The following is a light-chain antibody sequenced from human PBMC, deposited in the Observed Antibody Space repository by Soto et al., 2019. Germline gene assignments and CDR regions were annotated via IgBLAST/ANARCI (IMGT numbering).Light chain of an antibody. V-gene: IGLV4-69*01. CDR2: LNSDGSH. Sequence: QLVLPQSASASASLGAAVTLTCTLSSGHSNYAIAWHQQQSEKGPRYLMKLNSDGSHSKGEAIPDRFAGSSSGAERYLTISSLQSEDEADYYCQTWGSGIVVFGGGTQLTVL. CDR3: QTWGSGIVV. J-gene: IGLJ2*01. CDR1: SGHSNYA.